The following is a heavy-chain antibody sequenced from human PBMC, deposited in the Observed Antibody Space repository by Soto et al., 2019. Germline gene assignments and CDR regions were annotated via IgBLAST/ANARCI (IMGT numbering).Heavy chain of an antibody. CDR1: GGSISPINW. Sequence: SETLSLTCCVSGGSISPINWWSCGRQTPGKELEWIGEIYHTGTTDYNPSLKSRVTISIDKSKNQIFLNLTSVTAADTALYYCARSPNIHSQTYFDPWGQGTWVTVSS. CDR2: IYHTGTT. V-gene: IGHV4-4*02. D-gene: IGHD3-9*01. J-gene: IGHJ5*02. CDR3: ARSPNIHSQTYFDP.